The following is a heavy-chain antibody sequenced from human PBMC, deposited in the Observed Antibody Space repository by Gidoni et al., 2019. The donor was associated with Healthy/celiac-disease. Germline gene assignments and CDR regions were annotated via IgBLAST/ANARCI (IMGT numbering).Heavy chain of an antibody. D-gene: IGHD3-10*01. CDR3: ARDGSPALFRTLDY. CDR2: ISSSSSYI. J-gene: IGHJ4*02. V-gene: IGHV3-21*01. Sequence: EVQLVESGGGLVKPGGSLRLSCAASGFTFSSYSMNWVRQAPGKGLEGVSSISSSSSYIYYADSVKGRFTISRDNAKNSLYLQMNSLRAEDTAVYYCARDGSPALFRTLDYWGQGTLVTVSS. CDR1: GFTFSSYS.